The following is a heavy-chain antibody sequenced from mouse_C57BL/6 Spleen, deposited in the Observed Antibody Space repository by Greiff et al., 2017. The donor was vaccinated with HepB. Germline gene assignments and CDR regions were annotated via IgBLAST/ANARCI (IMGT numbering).Heavy chain of an antibody. Sequence: EVQGVESGGGLVKPGGSLKLSCAASGFTFSSYAMSWVRQTPEKRLEWVATISDGGSYTYYPDNVKGRFTISRDNAKNNLYLQMSHLKSEDTAMYYCARGRYSNYFDYWGQGTTLTVSS. V-gene: IGHV5-4*01. CDR1: GFTFSSYA. CDR3: ARGRYSNYFDY. D-gene: IGHD2-5*01. CDR2: ISDGGSYT. J-gene: IGHJ2*01.